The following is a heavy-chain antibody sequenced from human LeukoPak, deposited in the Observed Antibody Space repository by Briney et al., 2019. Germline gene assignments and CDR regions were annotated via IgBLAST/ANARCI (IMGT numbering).Heavy chain of an antibody. V-gene: IGHV3-20*04. J-gene: IGHJ5*02. CDR1: GFTFDDYG. Sequence: GGSLRLSCAASGFTFDDYGMSWVRQAPGKGLEWVSGINWNGGSTGYADFVKGRFTISRDNAKNSLYLQMNSLRAEDTAVYYCAREGASQDFRGFDPWGQGTQVIVSS. D-gene: IGHD3-3*01. CDR3: AREGASQDFRGFDP. CDR2: INWNGGST.